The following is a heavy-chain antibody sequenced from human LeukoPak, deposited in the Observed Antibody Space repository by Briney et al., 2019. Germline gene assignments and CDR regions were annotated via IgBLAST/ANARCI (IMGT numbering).Heavy chain of an antibody. CDR3: AKDRCSNGIGCYYYYMDV. V-gene: IGHV3-30*02. CDR2: IQNDGSNE. J-gene: IGHJ6*03. Sequence: PRGSLRLSCAASGFIFNSHSMNWVRQAPGKGLEWVAYIQNDGSNEQYADSVKGRFSISRDSSKNILYLQMNSLRAEDTAVYYCAKDRCSNGIGCYYYYMDVWGKGTTVTISS. D-gene: IGHD2-8*01. CDR1: GFIFNSHS.